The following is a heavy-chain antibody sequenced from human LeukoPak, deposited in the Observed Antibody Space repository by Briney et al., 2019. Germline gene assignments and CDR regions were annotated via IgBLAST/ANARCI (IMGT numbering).Heavy chain of an antibody. Sequence: GASVKVSCKASGYTFTSYGISWVRHAPGQGLEWMGWISAYNGNTNYAQKLQGRVTMTTDTSTSTAYMELRSLRSDDTAVYYCAIPYYYDSSGYYNQYYFDYWGQGTLVTVSS. CDR2: ISAYNGNT. V-gene: IGHV1-18*01. J-gene: IGHJ4*02. D-gene: IGHD3-22*01. CDR3: AIPYYYDSSGYYNQYYFDY. CDR1: GYTFTSYG.